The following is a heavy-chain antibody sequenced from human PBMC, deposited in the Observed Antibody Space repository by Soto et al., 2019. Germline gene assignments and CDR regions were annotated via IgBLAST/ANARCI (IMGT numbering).Heavy chain of an antibody. CDR1: GFTFSSYS. CDR2: ISSSSSYI. V-gene: IGHV3-21*01. CDR3: AREIVVVPAAQYYYYGMDV. Sequence: GGSLRLSCAASGFTFSSYSMNWVGQAPGKGLEWVSSISSSSSYIYYADSVKGRFTISRDNAKNSLYLQMNSLRAEDTAVYYCAREIVVVPAAQYYYYGMDVWGQGTTVTVSS. D-gene: IGHD2-2*01. J-gene: IGHJ6*02.